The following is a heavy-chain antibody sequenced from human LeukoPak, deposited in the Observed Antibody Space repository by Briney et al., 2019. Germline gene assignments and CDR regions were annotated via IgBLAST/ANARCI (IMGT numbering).Heavy chain of an antibody. J-gene: IGHJ4*02. CDR3: TKQDDILTGYPFDN. CDR1: GFTFSDAW. D-gene: IGHD3-9*01. Sequence: GGSLRLSCAASGFTFSDAWLSWVRQAPGKGPEWVGRIKSQNDGGATDYAAPVKGRFSISRDDSKDTVYVQMNRLKTEDTGVYYCTKQDDILTGYPFDNWGQGTLVTVAS. CDR2: IKSQNDGGAT. V-gene: IGHV3-15*01.